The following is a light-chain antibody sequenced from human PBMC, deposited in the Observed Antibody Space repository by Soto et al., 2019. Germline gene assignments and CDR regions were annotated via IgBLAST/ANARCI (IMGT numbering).Light chain of an antibody. Sequence: QSALTQPRSVSGSPGQSVTISCTGTSSDVGAYNYVSWYQQHPGKAPKLLICDVNRRPSGVPDRFSGSKSGNTASLTISGLQAEDEANYFCAAWHDILNGHWVFGGGTQLTVL. V-gene: IGLV2-11*01. CDR3: AAWHDILNGHWV. CDR2: DVN. J-gene: IGLJ3*02. CDR1: SSDVGAYNY.